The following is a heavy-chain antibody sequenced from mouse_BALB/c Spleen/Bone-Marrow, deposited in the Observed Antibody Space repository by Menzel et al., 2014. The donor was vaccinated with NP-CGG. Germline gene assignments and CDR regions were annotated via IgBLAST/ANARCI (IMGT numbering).Heavy chain of an antibody. Sequence: QVQLKESGAELARPGASVKMSCKASGYTFTSYTMHWVKERPGQGLEWIGYINPSTGYTNYNQKFKDKATLTADKSSSTAYMQLSSPTSEDSAVYYCARSSFLRSYFDYWGQGTTLTVSS. J-gene: IGHJ2*01. CDR2: INPSTGYT. V-gene: IGHV1-4*01. CDR3: ARSSFLRSYFDY. CDR1: GYTFTSYT. D-gene: IGHD1-2*01.